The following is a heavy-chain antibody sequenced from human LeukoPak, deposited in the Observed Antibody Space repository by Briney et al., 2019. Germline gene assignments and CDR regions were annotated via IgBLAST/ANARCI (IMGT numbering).Heavy chain of an antibody. CDR3: TSSGYVGVGAFDI. Sequence: GGSLRLSCTASGFTFGDYAMSWFRQAPGKVLEWVGFIRSKAYGGTTEYAASVKGRFTISRDDSKSIAYLQMNSLKTEDTAVYYCTSSGYVGVGAFDIWGQGTMVTVSS. CDR1: GFTFGDYA. CDR2: IRSKAYGGTT. V-gene: IGHV3-49*03. J-gene: IGHJ3*02. D-gene: IGHD5-12*01.